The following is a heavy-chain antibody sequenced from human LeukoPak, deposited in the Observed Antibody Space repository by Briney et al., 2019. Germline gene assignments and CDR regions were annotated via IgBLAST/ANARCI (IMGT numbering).Heavy chain of an antibody. V-gene: IGHV3-7*01. Sequence: GGSLRLSCAASGFTFSSYWMSWVRQAPGKGLEWVAHIKKDGSEKYYEDSVKGRFTISRDNAKNSLYLEMNRLRAEDTAVYYCATICCVGYTGYEFFDYWGQGTLVTVFS. D-gene: IGHD5-12*01. CDR2: IKKDGSEK. J-gene: IGHJ4*02. CDR1: GFTFSSYW. CDR3: ATICCVGYTGYEFFDY.